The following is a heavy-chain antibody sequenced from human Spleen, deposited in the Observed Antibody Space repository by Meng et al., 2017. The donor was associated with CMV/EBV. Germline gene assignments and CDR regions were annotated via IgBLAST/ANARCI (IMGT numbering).Heavy chain of an antibody. CDR2: INHSGST. CDR1: GGSFSGYY. CDR3: ARDTPPQLSDTYFDY. D-gene: IGHD6-6*01. J-gene: IGHJ4*02. Sequence: QGQLQQWGAGLLKPSETLSLTCAVYGGSFSGYYWSWIRQPSGKGLEWIGEINHSGSTNYNPSLKSRVTISVDTSKNQFSLKLSSVTAADTAVYYCARDTPPQLSDTYFDYWGQGTLVTVSS. V-gene: IGHV4-34*01.